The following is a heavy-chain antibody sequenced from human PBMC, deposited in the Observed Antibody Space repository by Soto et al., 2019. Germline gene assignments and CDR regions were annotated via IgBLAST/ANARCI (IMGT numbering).Heavy chain of an antibody. D-gene: IGHD3-3*01. CDR3: ARTAALRFLEWLGSYGMDG. CDR2: IIPIFGTA. J-gene: IGHJ6*02. V-gene: IGHV1-69*13. CDR1: GGTFSSYA. Sequence: GPSVKVSCKASGGTFSSYAISWVRQAPGQGLEWMGGIIPIFGTANYAQKFQGRVTITADESTSTAYMELSSLRSEDTAVYYCARTAALRFLEWLGSYGMDGSGQGTTVTVSS.